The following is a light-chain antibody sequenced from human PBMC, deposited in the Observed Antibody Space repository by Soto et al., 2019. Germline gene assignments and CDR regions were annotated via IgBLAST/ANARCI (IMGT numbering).Light chain of an antibody. CDR2: DVT. CDR1: SSDVGRYNY. V-gene: IGLV2-11*01. J-gene: IGLJ2*01. CDR3: CSFAGL. Sequence: QSALTQPRSVSGSPGQSVAISCAGTSSDVGRYNYVSWYQQYPGKAPKLIIYDVTKRPSGVPDRFSGSKSGNTASLTISGLQAEDEADYYCCSFAGLFGGGTKAHRP.